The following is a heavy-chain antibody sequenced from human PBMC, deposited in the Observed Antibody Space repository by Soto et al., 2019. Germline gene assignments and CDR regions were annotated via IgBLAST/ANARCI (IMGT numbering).Heavy chain of an antibody. J-gene: IGHJ5*02. CDR2: ISGSGFKK. Sequence: GGSLRLSCAASGFIFENFGMCWVRQAPGKGLEWISSISGSGFKKYYADSVKGRFTISRDNSKSTVYLELNNLSAEDTAVYHCAKNQGVELVPLATVDWFDPWRQGSVVTVSS. CDR1: GFIFENFG. V-gene: IGHV3-23*01. CDR3: AKNQGVELVPLATVDWFDP. D-gene: IGHD1-26*01.